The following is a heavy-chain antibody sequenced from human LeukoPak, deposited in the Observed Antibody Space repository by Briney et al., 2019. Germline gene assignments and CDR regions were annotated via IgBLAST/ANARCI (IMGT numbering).Heavy chain of an antibody. V-gene: IGHV3-74*01. Sequence: GGSLRLSCAASGFTFSSYWMHWVRQAPGKGLVWVSRINSDGSSTSYADSVKGRFTISRDSAKNTLYLQMNSLRAEDTAVYYCARVPVRRYYGSGSYYHYYYGMDVWGKGTTVTVSS. D-gene: IGHD3-10*01. CDR1: GFTFSSYW. CDR3: ARVPVRRYYGSGSYYHYYYGMDV. J-gene: IGHJ6*04. CDR2: INSDGSST.